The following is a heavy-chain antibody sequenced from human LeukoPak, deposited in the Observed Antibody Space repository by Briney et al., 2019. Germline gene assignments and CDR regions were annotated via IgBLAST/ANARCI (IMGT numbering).Heavy chain of an antibody. D-gene: IGHD3-10*01. Sequence: SETLSLTCTVSGVSISSYYWTWIRRPPGEGLEWIGYIYYSGSTNYNPSLKSRVTISVDTSKNQFSLKLSSVTAADTAVYYCASTTYYYGSGSYYNRRSFDYWGQGTLVTVSS. CDR2: IYYSGST. V-gene: IGHV4-59*03. CDR1: GVSISSYY. CDR3: ASTTYYYGSGSYYNRRSFDY. J-gene: IGHJ4*02.